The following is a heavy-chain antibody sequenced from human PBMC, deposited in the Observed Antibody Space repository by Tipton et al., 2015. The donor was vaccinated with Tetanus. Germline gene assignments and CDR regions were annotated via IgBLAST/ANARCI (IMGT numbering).Heavy chain of an antibody. CDR1: GGSISSYS. CDR3: ARLKCGGGCFYPSFDL. V-gene: IGHV4-59*01. Sequence: TLSLTCSVSGGSISSYSLSWIRQSPGKGLEWIGYIYYGGTTKYNSSLKSRVTMSFDTSKNQFSLKMTSVTAADTAVYYCARLKCGGGCFYPSFDLWGRGSLVSVSS. D-gene: IGHD2-21*02. J-gene: IGHJ2*01. CDR2: IYYGGTT.